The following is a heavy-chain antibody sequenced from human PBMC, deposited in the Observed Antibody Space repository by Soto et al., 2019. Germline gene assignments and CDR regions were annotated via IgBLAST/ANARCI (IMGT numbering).Heavy chain of an antibody. V-gene: IGHV3-15*01. CDR3: TTDYYYDSSGYYYYFDY. J-gene: IGHJ4*02. D-gene: IGHD3-22*01. CDR1: GFTFSNAW. CDR2: IKSKTDGGTT. Sequence: PGGSLRLSCAASGFTFSNAWMSWVRQAPGKGLEWVGRIKSKTDGGTTDYAAPVKGRFTISRDDSKNTLYLQMNSLKTEGTAVYYCTTDYYYDSSGYYYYFDYWGQGTLVTVSS.